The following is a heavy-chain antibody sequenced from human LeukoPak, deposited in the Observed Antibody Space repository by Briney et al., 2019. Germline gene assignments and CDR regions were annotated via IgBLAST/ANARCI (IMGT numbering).Heavy chain of an antibody. CDR1: GGSLISGGYH. V-gene: IGHV4-31*03. CDR2: IYYSGSS. CDR3: ARFRLWGGGDCYFDY. D-gene: IGHD2-21*02. J-gene: IGHJ4*02. Sequence: SQTLSLTCPVSGGSLISGGYHWRWLRQPTGKGLEWLGYIYYSGSSYYNPSVKSRVTISVDTSKYQFSVKVSSVTAADTAVYYCARFRLWGGGDCYFDYWGQGTLVTVSS.